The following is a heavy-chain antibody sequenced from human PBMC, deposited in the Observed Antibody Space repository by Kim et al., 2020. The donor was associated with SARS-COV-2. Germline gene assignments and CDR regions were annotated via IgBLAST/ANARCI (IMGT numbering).Heavy chain of an antibody. J-gene: IGHJ4*02. Sequence: GGSLRLSCAASGFNFHEYAMSWVRQAPGKGLEWVSAISRSGDSTYHADSVKGRFTLSRDNSKKTVYLQMNSLRADDTAIYYCAKALSYGDYGHWGQGTLVTVSS. CDR1: GFNFHEYA. D-gene: IGHD4-17*01. V-gene: IGHV3-23*01. CDR3: AKALSYGDYGH. CDR2: ISRSGDST.